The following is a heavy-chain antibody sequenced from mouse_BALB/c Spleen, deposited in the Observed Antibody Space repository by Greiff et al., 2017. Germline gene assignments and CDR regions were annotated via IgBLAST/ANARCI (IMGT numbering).Heavy chain of an antibody. CDR2: IWAGGST. V-gene: IGHV2-9*02. CDR1: GFSLTSYG. J-gene: IGHJ3*01. CDR3: AKSRQLGPWWFAY. D-gene: IGHD3-2*01. Sequence: VKLMESGPGLVAPSQSLSITCTVSGFSLTSYGVHWVRQPPGKGLEWLGVIWAGGSTNYNSALMSRLSISKDNSKSQVFLKMNSLQTDDTAMYYCAKSRQLGPWWFAYWGQGTLVTVSA.